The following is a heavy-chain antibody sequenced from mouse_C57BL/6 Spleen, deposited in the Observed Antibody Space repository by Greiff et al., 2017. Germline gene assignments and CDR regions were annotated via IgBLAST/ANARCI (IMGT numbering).Heavy chain of an antibody. CDR2: IRSKSNNYAT. CDR3: VATTVVADY. J-gene: IGHJ2*01. CDR1: GFSFNTYA. V-gene: IGHV10-1*01. D-gene: IGHD1-1*01. Sequence: EVKVVESGGGLVQPKGSLKLSCAASGFSFNTYAMNWVRQAPGKGLEWVARIRSKSNNYATYYADSVKDRFTISRDDSESMLYLQMNNLKTEDTAMYYCVATTVVADYWGQGTTLTVSS.